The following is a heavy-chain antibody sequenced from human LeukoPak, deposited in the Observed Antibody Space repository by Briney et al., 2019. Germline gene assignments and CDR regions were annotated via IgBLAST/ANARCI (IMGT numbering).Heavy chain of an antibody. CDR1: GFTFSSYA. V-gene: IGHV3-23*01. D-gene: IGHD1-20*01. J-gene: IGHJ4*02. Sequence: PGGSLRLSCAASGFTFSSYAMSGLRQARGEGVEWVSAFSGSCGSTYCADSVEGRFTISRDNSKNTLYLQMNILRAEDTAVYYCAKDRAPYNWTDVNYFDYWGQGTLVTVSS. CDR3: AKDRAPYNWTDVNYFDY. CDR2: FSGSCGST.